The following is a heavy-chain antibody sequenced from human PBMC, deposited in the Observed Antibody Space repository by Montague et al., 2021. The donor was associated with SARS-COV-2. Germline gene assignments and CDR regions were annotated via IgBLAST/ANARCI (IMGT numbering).Heavy chain of an antibody. CDR1: GGSISSYY. V-gene: IGHV4-59*01. J-gene: IGHJ6*02. Sequence: SETLSLTCTVSGGSISSYYWSWIRQPPGKGLEWIGYIYYSGSTNYNPSXXSRVTISVDTSKNQFSLKLSSVTAADTAVYYCARDRQLVGRGFGYYYGMDVWGQGTTVTVSS. CDR2: IYYSGST. CDR3: ARDRQLVGRGFGYYYGMDV. D-gene: IGHD6-13*01.